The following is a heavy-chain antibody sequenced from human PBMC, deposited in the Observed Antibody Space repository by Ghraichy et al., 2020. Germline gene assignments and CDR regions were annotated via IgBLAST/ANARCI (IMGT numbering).Heavy chain of an antibody. D-gene: IGHD3-22*01. CDR1: GGSFSGYY. CDR2: INHSGST. CDR3: ARRRGGQYDSSGYYYIDY. Sequence: SETLSLTCAVYGGSFSGYYWSWIRQPPGKGLEWIGEINHSGSTNYNPSLKSRVTISVDTSKNQFSLKLGSVTAADKAVYYCARRRGGQYDSSGYYYIDYWGQGTLVTVSS. J-gene: IGHJ4*02. V-gene: IGHV4-34*01.